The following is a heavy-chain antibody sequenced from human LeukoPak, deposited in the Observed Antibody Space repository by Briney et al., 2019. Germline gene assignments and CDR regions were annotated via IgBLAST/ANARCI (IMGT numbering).Heavy chain of an antibody. J-gene: IGHJ4*02. CDR1: GGSISSGGYY. V-gene: IGHV4-31*03. CDR2: IYYSGST. D-gene: IGHD5-12*01. CDR3: ARGGYDPVLDY. Sequence: SETLSLTCTVSGGSISSGGYYWSWIRQHPGKGLEWIGYIYYSGSTYYNPSLKSRVTISVDTSKNQFSLKLSSVTAADTAVYYCARGGYDPVLDYWGQGTLVTVSS.